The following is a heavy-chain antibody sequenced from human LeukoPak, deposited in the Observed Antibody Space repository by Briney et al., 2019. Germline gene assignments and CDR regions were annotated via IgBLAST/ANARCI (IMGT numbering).Heavy chain of an antibody. CDR3: AKGDYDFFYDY. V-gene: IGHV3-30*18. D-gene: IGHD3-3*01. Sequence: GRSLRLSCAASGFTFSSYGMHWVRQAPGKGLEWVAVISYDGSNKYYADSVKGRFTISRDNSKNTLYLQMNSLRAEDTAVYYCAKGDYDFFYDYWGQGTLVTVSS. CDR2: ISYDGSNK. CDR1: GFTFSSYG. J-gene: IGHJ4*02.